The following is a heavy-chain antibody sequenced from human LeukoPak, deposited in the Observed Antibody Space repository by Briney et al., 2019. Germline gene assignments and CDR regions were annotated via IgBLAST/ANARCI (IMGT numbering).Heavy chain of an antibody. D-gene: IGHD5-12*01. CDR1: GGSISSYS. Sequence: SETLSLTCTVSGGSISSYSWNWIRQSTGKGQEWIGRVYHSGSINYHPSLKSRVTISVDTSKNQFSLNLSSVTAADTAVYYCVSSYGGYVLDYWGQGTLVIVST. J-gene: IGHJ4*02. CDR3: VSSYGGYVLDY. V-gene: IGHV4-59*01. CDR2: VYHSGSI.